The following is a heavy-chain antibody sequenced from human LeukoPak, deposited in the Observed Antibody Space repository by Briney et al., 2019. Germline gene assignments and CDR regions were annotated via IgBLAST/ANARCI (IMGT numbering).Heavy chain of an antibody. D-gene: IGHD6-13*01. J-gene: IGHJ6*02. CDR1: GYTFTSYA. V-gene: IGHV7-4-1*01. Sequence: ASVKVSCKASGYTFTSYAINWVRQAPGQGLEWMGWINTNTGNPTYAQGFTGRFVFSLDTSVSTAYLQICSLKAEDTAVYYCARASDSSSWSYYYDYGMDVWGQGSTVTVSS. CDR2: INTNTGNP. CDR3: ARASDSSSWSYYYDYGMDV.